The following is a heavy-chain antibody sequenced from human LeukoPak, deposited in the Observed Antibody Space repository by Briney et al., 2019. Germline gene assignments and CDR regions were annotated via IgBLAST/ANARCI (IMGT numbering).Heavy chain of an antibody. CDR1: GYTFTSYD. CDR3: AREAPLSYGSGSYYFDPHRKYETTYQSGFDP. V-gene: IGHV1-69*13. CDR2: IIPIFGTA. Sequence: SVKVSCKASGYTFTSYDINWVRQAPGQGLEWMGGIIPIFGTANYAQKFQGRVTITADGSTSTAYMELSSLRAEDTAVYYCAREAPLSYGSGSYYFDPHRKYETTYQSGFDPWGQGTLVTVSS. J-gene: IGHJ5*02. D-gene: IGHD3-10*01.